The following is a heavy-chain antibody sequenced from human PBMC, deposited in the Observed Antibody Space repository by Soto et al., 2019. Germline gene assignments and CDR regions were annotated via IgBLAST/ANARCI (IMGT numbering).Heavy chain of an antibody. CDR3: ARPLGYCSGGSCYSFWFDP. CDR1: GYTFTSYD. V-gene: IGHV1-8*01. CDR2: MNPNSGNT. J-gene: IGHJ5*02. Sequence: QVPLVQSGAEVKKPGASVKVSCKASGYTFTSYDINWVRQATGQGLEWMGWMNPNSGNTGYAQKFQGRVTMTRNTSISTAYMELSSLRSEDTAVYYCARPLGYCSGGSCYSFWFDPWGQGTLVTVSS. D-gene: IGHD2-15*01.